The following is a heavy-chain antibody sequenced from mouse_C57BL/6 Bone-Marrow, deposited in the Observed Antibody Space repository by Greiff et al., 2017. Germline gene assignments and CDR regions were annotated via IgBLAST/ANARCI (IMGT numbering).Heavy chain of an antibody. D-gene: IGHD1-1*01. CDR2: IDPSDSET. CDR1: GYTFTSYW. V-gene: IGHV1-52*01. CDR3: ARDFYYYGTWYFDV. Sequence: VQLQQPGAELVRPGSSVKLSCKASGYTFTSYWMHWVKQRPIQGLEWIGNIDPSDSETHYNQKFKDKATLTVDKSSSTAYMQLSSLTSEDSAVYYGARDFYYYGTWYFDVWGTGTTVTVSS. J-gene: IGHJ1*03.